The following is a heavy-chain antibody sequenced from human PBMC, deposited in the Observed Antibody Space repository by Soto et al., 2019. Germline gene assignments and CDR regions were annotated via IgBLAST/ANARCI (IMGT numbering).Heavy chain of an antibody. J-gene: IGHJ4*02. CDR2: IHYSGSS. CDR3: ARQGGIVGAHHFDY. D-gene: IGHD1-26*01. Sequence: LETLSLTCAVSGGSTSRCGYHWSLLRQPPEKRVEWIGSIHYSGSSYYHTSLTGRVTISVDTSKNQFSLKLSSVTAADTAVYYCARQGGIVGAHHFDYWGQGTLVTVSS. V-gene: IGHV4-39*01. CDR1: GGSTSRCGYH.